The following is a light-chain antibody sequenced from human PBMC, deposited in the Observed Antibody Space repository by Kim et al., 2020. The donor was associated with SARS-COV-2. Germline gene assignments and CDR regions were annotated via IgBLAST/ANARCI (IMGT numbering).Light chain of an antibody. CDR3: QQRYHT. V-gene: IGKV1-39*01. Sequence: DIQMTQSPSSLSASVGDRVTITCWASQSISTYLKWYQQKPGKAPKLLIYGASNLPSGVPSRFSGSGSGTDFTLTISTLQPEDFGTYCYQQRYHTFRQGTKLEI. J-gene: IGKJ2*01. CDR1: QSISTY. CDR2: GAS.